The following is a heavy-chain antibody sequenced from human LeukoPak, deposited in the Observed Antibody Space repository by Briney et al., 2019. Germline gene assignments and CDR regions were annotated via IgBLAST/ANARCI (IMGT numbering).Heavy chain of an antibody. CDR3: ARADSSHPTYYFDY. CDR1: GGSISSGGYS. Sequence: SETLPLICAVSGGSISSGGYSWSWIRQPPGKGLEWIGYIYHSGSTYYNPSLKSRVTISVDRSKNQFSLKLSSVTAADTAVYYCARADSSHPTYYFDYWGQGTLVTVSS. V-gene: IGHV4-30-2*01. CDR2: IYHSGST. J-gene: IGHJ4*02. D-gene: IGHD3-22*01.